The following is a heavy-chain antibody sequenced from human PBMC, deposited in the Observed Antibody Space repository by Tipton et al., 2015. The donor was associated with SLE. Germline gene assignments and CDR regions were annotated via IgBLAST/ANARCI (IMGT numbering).Heavy chain of an antibody. Sequence: LRLSCAVYGGSFSGYYWSWIRQPPGKGLEWIGSIYHSGSTYYNPSLKSRVTISVDTSKNQFSLKLSSVTAADTAVYYCARASVKSIAALFDYWGQGTLVTVSS. V-gene: IGHV4-34*01. J-gene: IGHJ4*02. CDR3: ARASVKSIAALFDY. CDR1: GGSFSGYY. CDR2: IYHSGST. D-gene: IGHD6-13*01.